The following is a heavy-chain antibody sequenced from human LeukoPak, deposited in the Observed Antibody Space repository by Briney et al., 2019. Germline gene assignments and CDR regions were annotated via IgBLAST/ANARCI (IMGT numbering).Heavy chain of an antibody. CDR1: GASISGHY. CDR2: ISHIGST. D-gene: IGHD1-14*01. Sequence: SETLSLTCTVSGASISGHYLTWIRQPPGKGLEWIGYISHIGSTNYNPSLKSRITISVETSKNQFSLKLTSVTAADTAVYYCARDRISINALDMWGQGTVVTVSS. J-gene: IGHJ3*02. V-gene: IGHV4-59*11. CDR3: ARDRISINALDM.